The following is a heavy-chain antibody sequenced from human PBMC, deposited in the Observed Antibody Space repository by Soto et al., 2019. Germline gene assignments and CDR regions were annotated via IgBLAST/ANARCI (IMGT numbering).Heavy chain of an antibody. CDR3: AGAPPLGYCSGGSCYGSYYFDY. CDR2: ISSSSSYI. Sequence: GGSLRLSCAASGFTFSSYSMNWVRQAPGKGLEWVSSISSSSSYIYYADSVKGRFTISRDNAKNSLYLQMNSLRAEDTAVYYCAGAPPLGYCSGGSCYGSYYFDYWGQGTLVTVSS. CDR1: GFTFSSYS. V-gene: IGHV3-21*01. J-gene: IGHJ4*02. D-gene: IGHD2-15*01.